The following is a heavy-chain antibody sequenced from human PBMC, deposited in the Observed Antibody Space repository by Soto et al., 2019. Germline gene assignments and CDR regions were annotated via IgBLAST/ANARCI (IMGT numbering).Heavy chain of an antibody. CDR2: IYHSGST. D-gene: IGHD3-9*01. J-gene: IGHJ5*02. Sequence: SETLSLTCAVSGYSISSGYYWGWIRQPPGKGLEWIGSIYHSGSTYYNPSLKNRVTLSVDTSNNEFSLKLVSVTAPDTAVYYCARHKSGIDWLHPWGEGTIVPVYS. CDR1: GYSISSGYY. V-gene: IGHV4-38-2*01. CDR3: ARHKSGIDWLHP.